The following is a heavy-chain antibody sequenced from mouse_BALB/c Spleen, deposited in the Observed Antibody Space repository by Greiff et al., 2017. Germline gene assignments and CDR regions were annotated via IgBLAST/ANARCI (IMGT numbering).Heavy chain of an antibody. J-gene: IGHJ2*01. D-gene: IGHD4-1*01. V-gene: IGHV1-7*01. CDR1: GYTFTSYW. Sequence: QVQLKQSGAELAKPGASVKMSCKASGYTFTSYWMHWVKQRPGQGLEWIGYINPSTGYTEYNQKFKDKATLTADKSSSTAYMQLSSLTSEDSAVYYCARSGTWDYWGQGTTLTVSS. CDR2: INPSTGYT. CDR3: ARSGTWDY.